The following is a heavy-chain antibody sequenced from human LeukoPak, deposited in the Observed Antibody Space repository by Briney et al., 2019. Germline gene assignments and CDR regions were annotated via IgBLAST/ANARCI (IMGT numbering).Heavy chain of an antibody. CDR1: GFTFSSYA. D-gene: IGHD2-2*01. Sequence: GGSLRLSCAASGFTFSSYAMSWVRQAPGKGLEWVSAISGSGGSTYYADSVKGRFTISRDNSKNTLYLQMSSLRAEDTAVYYCAKDTRYCSSTSCLWGQGTLVTVSS. J-gene: IGHJ4*02. CDR3: AKDTRYCSSTSCL. V-gene: IGHV3-23*01. CDR2: ISGSGGST.